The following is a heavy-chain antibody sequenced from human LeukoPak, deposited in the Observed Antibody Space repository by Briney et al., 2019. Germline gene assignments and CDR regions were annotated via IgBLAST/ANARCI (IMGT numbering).Heavy chain of an antibody. CDR2: ISYDGSNK. CDR1: GFTFSSYA. V-gene: IGHV3-30-3*01. J-gene: IGHJ6*02. Sequence: TGGSLRLSCAASGFTFSSYAMHWVRQTPGKGLEWVAVISYDGSNKYYADSVKGRFTISRDNSKNTLYLQMNSLRAEDTAVYYCARDLLEVVPAYYYYGMDVWGQGTTVTVSS. D-gene: IGHD2-2*01. CDR3: ARDLLEVVPAYYYYGMDV.